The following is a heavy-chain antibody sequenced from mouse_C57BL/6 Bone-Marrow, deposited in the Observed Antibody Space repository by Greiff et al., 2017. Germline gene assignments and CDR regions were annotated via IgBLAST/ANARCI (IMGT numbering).Heavy chain of an antibody. CDR2: IDPSDCYT. CDR3: ARDTTQEERTAMDY. D-gene: IGHD3-2*02. CDR1: GYTFTSYW. Sequence: QVQLQQPGAELVRPGTSVKLSCKASGYTFTSYWMHWVQQRPGQGLEWIGVIDPSDCYTNYNQNFKGKATLTVDTSSSTAYMELSSLTSEDSAVYYWARDTTQEERTAMDYWGQGASVTVST. J-gene: IGHJ4*01. V-gene: IGHV1-59*01.